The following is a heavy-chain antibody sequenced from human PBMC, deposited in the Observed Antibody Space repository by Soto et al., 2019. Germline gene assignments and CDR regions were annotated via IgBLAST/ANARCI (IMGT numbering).Heavy chain of an antibody. D-gene: IGHD6-6*01. Sequence: ESSLTVYWPASGQTCTCDGVNLVQPDPRQGLEWMGWISAYKGNTNYAQKLQGRVTMTTDTSTSTAYMELRSLRSDDTAVYYCARGRPEIATILFDYWGQGTLVTVSS. J-gene: IGHJ4*02. CDR3: ARGRPEIATILFDY. CDR1: GQTCTCDG. V-gene: IGHV1-18*04. CDR2: ISAYKGNT.